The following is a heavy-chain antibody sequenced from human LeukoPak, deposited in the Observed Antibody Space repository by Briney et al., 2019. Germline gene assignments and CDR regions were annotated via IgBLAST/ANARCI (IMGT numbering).Heavy chain of an antibody. J-gene: IGHJ3*02. CDR1: GFTFRNYA. CDR3: AKVHCSTTSCYTDDAFDI. CDR2: LNIIGDST. D-gene: IGHD2-2*02. Sequence: GGSLRLSCAASGFTFRNYAMSWVRQAPGKGLEWVSALNIIGDSTYYADSVKGRYTISRDNSKNTLYLQMNSLRAEDTAVYYCAKVHCSTTSCYTDDAFDIWGQGTMVTVSS. V-gene: IGHV3-23*01.